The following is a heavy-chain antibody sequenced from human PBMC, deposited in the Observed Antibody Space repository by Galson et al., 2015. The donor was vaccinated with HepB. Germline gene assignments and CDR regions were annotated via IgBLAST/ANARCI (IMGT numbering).Heavy chain of an antibody. CDR3: TRRVTIFGVVIIDWFDP. CDR1: GFAFSGSA. D-gene: IGHD3-3*01. Sequence: FLRLSCAASGFAFSGSAMHRVRQASGIGLEWVGRIRSKANSYATAYAASVKGRFTISRDDSKNTAYLQMNSLKTEDTAVYYCTRRVTIFGVVIIDWFDPWGQGTLVTVSS. CDR2: IRSKANSYAT. V-gene: IGHV3-73*01. J-gene: IGHJ5*02.